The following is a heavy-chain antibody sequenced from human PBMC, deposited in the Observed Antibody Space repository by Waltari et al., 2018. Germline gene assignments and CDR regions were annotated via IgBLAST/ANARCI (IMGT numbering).Heavy chain of an antibody. V-gene: IGHV1-69*05. Sequence: QVQLVQSGAEVKKPGSSVKVSCKASGGTFSSYAISWVRQAPGQGLEWMGGIIPIFGTANYAQKFQCRVTITTDESTSTDYMELSSLRSEDTAVYYCARYSSSFDAFDIWGQGTMVTVSS. D-gene: IGHD6-13*01. J-gene: IGHJ3*02. CDR3: ARYSSSFDAFDI. CDR1: GGTFSSYA. CDR2: IIPIFGTA.